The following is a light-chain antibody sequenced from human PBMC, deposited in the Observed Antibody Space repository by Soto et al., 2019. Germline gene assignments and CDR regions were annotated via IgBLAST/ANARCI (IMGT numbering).Light chain of an antibody. CDR1: QSVSSN. CDR2: GAS. CDR3: QQYNNWPPCT. V-gene: IGKV3-15*01. J-gene: IGKJ1*01. Sequence: EIVMTQSPATLSVSPGERATLSCRASQSVSSNVAWYQQKPGQAPRLLIYGASTRATGIPARFSGSGSGTEFTLTISSLQSEDFAVYYCQQYNNWPPCTFGRGTKVEIK.